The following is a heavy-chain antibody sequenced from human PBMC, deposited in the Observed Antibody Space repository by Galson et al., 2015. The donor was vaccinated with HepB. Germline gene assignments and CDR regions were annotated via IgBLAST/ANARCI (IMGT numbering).Heavy chain of an antibody. CDR1: GFTFSAYA. V-gene: IGHV3-23*01. D-gene: IGHD3-9*01. CDR2: ISGGGDST. CDR3: ARSPDSDFLTGYITTTFDF. Sequence: SLRLSCAAPGFTFSAYAMTWVRQAPGKGLEWVSTISGGGDSTYYADSVKGRFTIFTDNSNDTVYVQMNSLRPEDTAVYYCARSPDSDFLTGYITTTFDFWGQGALVTVST. J-gene: IGHJ4*02.